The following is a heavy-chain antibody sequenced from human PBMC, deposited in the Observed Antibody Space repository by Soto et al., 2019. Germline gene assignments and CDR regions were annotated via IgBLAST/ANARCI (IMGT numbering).Heavy chain of an antibody. J-gene: IGHJ5*02. CDR1: GYTFTSYG. D-gene: IGHD3-10*01. V-gene: IGHV1-18*01. CDR2: ISAYNGNT. CDR3: ARDSYYRSGSSNNWCAT. Sequence: ASVKVSCKASGYTFTSYGISWVRQVPGQGLEWMGWISAYNGNTNYAQKLQGRVTMTTDTSTSTAYMELRSLRSDDTAVYYCARDSYYRSGSSNNWCATCGQGTLVTVSS.